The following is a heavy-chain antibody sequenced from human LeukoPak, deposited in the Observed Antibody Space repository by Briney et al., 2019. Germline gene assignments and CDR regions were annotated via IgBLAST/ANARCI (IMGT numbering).Heavy chain of an antibody. D-gene: IGHD5-18*01. Sequence: PGGSLRLSCAASGFTFSSYNMNWVRQAPGKGLEWVSFISGSSSYIYYADSVKGRFTIFRDNAKNSLYLQMNSLRAEDTAVYYCARASGYSYDNELDYWGQGTLVTVSS. V-gene: IGHV3-21*01. J-gene: IGHJ4*02. CDR1: GFTFSSYN. CDR3: ARASGYSYDNELDY. CDR2: ISGSSSYI.